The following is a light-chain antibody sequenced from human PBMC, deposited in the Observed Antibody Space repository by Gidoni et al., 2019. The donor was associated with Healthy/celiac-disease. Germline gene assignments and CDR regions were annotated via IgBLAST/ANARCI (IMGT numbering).Light chain of an antibody. CDR2: LGS. V-gene: IGKV2-28*01. J-gene: IGKJ1*01. CDR3: MQALQTPPA. Sequence: IVMTQSPLSLPVTPGEPASIPCRSSQSLLHSNGYNYLDWYLQKPGQSPQLLVYLGSNRASGVPGRFSGSGSGTDFTLKISRVEAEDVGVYYCMQALQTPPAFGQGTKVEI. CDR1: QSLLHSNGYNY.